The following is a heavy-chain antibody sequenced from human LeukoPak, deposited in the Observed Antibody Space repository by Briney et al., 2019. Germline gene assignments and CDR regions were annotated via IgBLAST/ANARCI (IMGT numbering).Heavy chain of an antibody. CDR2: INHNSGST. V-gene: IGHV1-2*02. D-gene: IGHD2-8*02. J-gene: IGHJ4*02. CDR3: ARVFYCSGGICYLNY. CDR1: GYTFTGYY. Sequence: GSSVKVSCKASGYTFTGYYIQWVRQAPGQGLEWMGLINHNSGSTSYAQKFQGRVTMTRDTSITTAYMELSSWRFDDTAVYYCARVFYCSGGICYLNYWGQGTLVTVSS.